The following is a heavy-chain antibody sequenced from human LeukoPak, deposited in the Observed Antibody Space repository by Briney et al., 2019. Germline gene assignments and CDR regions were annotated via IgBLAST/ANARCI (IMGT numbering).Heavy chain of an antibody. Sequence: SQTLSLTCTVSGGSISSGNYYWSWIRQPPGKGLEWIGYFYYSGSTYYNPSLRSRVTISVDTSKNQFSLKLSSVTAADTAVYYCARGRDMGYCSGGSCYPWFDPWGQGTLVTVSS. CDR3: ARGRDMGYCSGGSCYPWFDP. J-gene: IGHJ5*02. CDR1: GGSISSGNYY. CDR2: FYYSGST. V-gene: IGHV4-30-4*01. D-gene: IGHD2-15*01.